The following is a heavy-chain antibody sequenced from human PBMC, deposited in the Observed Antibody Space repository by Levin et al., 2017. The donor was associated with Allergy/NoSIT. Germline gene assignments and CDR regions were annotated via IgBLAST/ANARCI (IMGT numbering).Heavy chain of an antibody. D-gene: IGHD4-17*01. CDR3: ARHGGDYFFVY. CDR1: GGSISSSSYY. V-gene: IGHV4-39*01. CDR2: IYYSGST. Sequence: SETLSLTCTVSGGSISSSSYYWGWIRQPPGKGLEWIGSIYYSGSTYYNPSLKSRVTISVDTSKNQFSLKLSSVTAADTAVYYCARHGGDYFFVYWGQGTLVTVSS. J-gene: IGHJ4*02.